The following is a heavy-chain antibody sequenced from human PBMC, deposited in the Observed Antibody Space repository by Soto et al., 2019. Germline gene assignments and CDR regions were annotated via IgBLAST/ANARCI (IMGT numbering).Heavy chain of an antibody. CDR2: IKQDGSEK. D-gene: IGHD3-10*01. CDR1: GLTFSSYW. CDR3: ARDTGNPSYYYYGMDV. J-gene: IGHJ6*02. V-gene: IGHV3-7*03. Sequence: GGSLRLSCAASGLTFSSYWMSWVRQAPGKGLEWVANIKQDGSEKYYVDSVKGRFTISRDNAKNSLYLQMNSLRAEDTAVYYCARDTGNPSYYYYGMDVWGQGTTVTVSS.